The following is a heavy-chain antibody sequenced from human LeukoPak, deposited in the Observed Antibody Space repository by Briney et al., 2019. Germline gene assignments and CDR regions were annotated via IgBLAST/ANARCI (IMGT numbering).Heavy chain of an antibody. CDR1: GFTFSSYS. Sequence: PGGSLRLSCAASGFTFSSYSMNWVRQAPGKGLEWVSYISSSSSTIYYADSVKGRFTISRDNAKNSLYLQMNSLRAEDTAVYYCARDIDFWAAYYFDYWGQGTLVTVSS. CDR3: ARDIDFWAAYYFDY. V-gene: IGHV3-48*01. D-gene: IGHD3-3*01. J-gene: IGHJ4*02. CDR2: ISSSSSTI.